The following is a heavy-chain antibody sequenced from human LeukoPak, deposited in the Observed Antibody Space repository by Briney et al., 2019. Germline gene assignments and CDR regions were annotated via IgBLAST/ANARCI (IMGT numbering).Heavy chain of an antibody. CDR3: ARASRLAAADFDY. V-gene: IGHV3-13*01. Sequence: GGSLRLSCAASGFTFSSYDMHWVRQATGKGLEWVSGIGIAGDTYYLGSVKGRFTISRENAKNSLYLQMNSLRAGDTAVYYCARASRLAAADFDYWGQGTLVTVSS. CDR2: IGIAGDT. D-gene: IGHD6-13*01. J-gene: IGHJ4*02. CDR1: GFTFSSYD.